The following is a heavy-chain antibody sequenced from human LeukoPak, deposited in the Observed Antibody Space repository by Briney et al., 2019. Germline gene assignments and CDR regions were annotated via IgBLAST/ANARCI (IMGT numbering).Heavy chain of an antibody. Sequence: SETLSLTCTVSGGSISSSSYYWGWIRQPPGKGLEWIGSIYYSGSTYYNPSLKSRVTISVDTSKNQFSLKLSSVTAADTAVYYCARGGYYYLDVWGKGTTVAVSS. D-gene: IGHD3-16*01. CDR3: ARGGYYYLDV. J-gene: IGHJ6*03. CDR2: IYYSGST. V-gene: IGHV4-39*07. CDR1: GGSISSSSYY.